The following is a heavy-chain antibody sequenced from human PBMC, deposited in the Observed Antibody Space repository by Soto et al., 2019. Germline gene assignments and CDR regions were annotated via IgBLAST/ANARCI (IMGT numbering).Heavy chain of an antibody. V-gene: IGHV6-1*01. CDR1: GDIVSSNSAA. J-gene: IGHJ6*02. CDR3: ARSIAARLDYYYYGMDV. CDR2: TYYRSKWYN. Sequence: PSQPLSLTCALSGDIVSSNSAAWNLIRQSPSRCLEWLGRTYYRSKWYNDYAVSVKSRITINPDTSKNQFSLQLNSVTPEDTAVYYCARSIAARLDYYYYGMDVWGQGTTVTVSS. D-gene: IGHD6-6*01.